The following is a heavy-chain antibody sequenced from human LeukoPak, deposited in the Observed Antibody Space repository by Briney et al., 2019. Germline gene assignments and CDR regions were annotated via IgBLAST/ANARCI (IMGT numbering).Heavy chain of an antibody. Sequence: SETLSLTRTVSGGSISSSEYYWGWLRQPPGKGLEWIANIYYTSKTNYNPSLKSRVTISIDTSKNQFSLKLSSVTAADTAVYYCARHDGYNYGYIDSWGQGTLVTVSS. CDR3: ARHDGYNYGYIDS. V-gene: IGHV4-39*01. CDR1: GGSISSSEYY. CDR2: IYYTSKT. J-gene: IGHJ5*01. D-gene: IGHD5-18*01.